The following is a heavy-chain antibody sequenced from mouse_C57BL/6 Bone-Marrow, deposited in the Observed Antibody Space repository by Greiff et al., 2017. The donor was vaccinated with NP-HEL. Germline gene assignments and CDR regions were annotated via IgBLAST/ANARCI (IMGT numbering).Heavy chain of an antibody. CDR3: ARRGIYYDYEGYYFDY. D-gene: IGHD2-4*01. V-gene: IGHV1-26*01. J-gene: IGHJ2*01. CDR2: INPNNGGT. Sequence: VQLQQSGPELVKPGASVKISCKASGYTFTDYYMNWVKQSHGKSLEWIGDINPNNGGTSYNQKFKGKATLTVDKSSSTAYMELRSLTSEDSAVYYCARRGIYYDYEGYYFDYWGQGTTLTVSS. CDR1: GYTFTDYY.